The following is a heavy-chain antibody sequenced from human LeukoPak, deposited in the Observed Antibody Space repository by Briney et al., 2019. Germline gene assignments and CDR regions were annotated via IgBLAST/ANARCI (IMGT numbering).Heavy chain of an antibody. D-gene: IGHD3-22*01. CDR3: ARDLELTYYDSSGYDY. J-gene: IGHJ4*02. CDR1: EFTFSAYW. V-gene: IGHV3-74*01. Sequence: PGGSLRLSCAASEFTFSAYWMHWVRQVPGEGLVWVSRINGDGSSTSYADSVKGRFTISRDNAKNTLYLQMNSLRAEDTAVYYCARDLELTYYDSSGYDYWGQGTPVTVSS. CDR2: INGDGSST.